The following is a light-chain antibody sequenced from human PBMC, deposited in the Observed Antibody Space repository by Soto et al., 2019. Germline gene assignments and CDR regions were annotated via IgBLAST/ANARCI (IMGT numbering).Light chain of an antibody. CDR2: SAS. CDR1: QNLGTLY. J-gene: IGKJ5*01. CDR3: QQYGSSPIT. V-gene: IGKV3-20*01. Sequence: EIVLPQSPGTLSLSPGERGTLSCRASQNLGTLYLAWFQQKSGQAPRLLIYSASRRATGIPDRFSGGGSGTDFTLTISRLEPEDFAVYYCQQYGSSPITFGQGTRLEIK.